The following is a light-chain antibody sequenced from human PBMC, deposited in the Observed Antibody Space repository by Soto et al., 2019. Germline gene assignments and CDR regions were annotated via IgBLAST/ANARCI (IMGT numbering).Light chain of an antibody. J-gene: IGKJ1*01. Sequence: EIVLTQSPATLSLTPGGRATLSCRASQSVSSYLAWYQQKPGQAPRLLIYDASNRATGIPARFSGSGSGTDVTLTISSLEPEDFAVYYCQQYGSSGTFGQGTKVDIK. V-gene: IGKV3-11*01. CDR3: QQYGSSGT. CDR2: DAS. CDR1: QSVSSY.